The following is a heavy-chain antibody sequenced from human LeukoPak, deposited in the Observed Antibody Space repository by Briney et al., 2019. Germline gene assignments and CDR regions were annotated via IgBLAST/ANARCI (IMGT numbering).Heavy chain of an antibody. CDR1: GFTFDDYA. V-gene: IGHV3-9*03. Sequence: TGGSLRLSCAASGFTFDDYAMHWVRPAPGKGLEWVSGISWNSGSIGYADSVKGRFTISRDNAKNSLYLQMNSLRAEDMALYYCAKGSYCSSTSCYFDYWGQGTLVTVSS. CDR3: AKGSYCSSTSCYFDY. CDR2: ISWNSGSI. J-gene: IGHJ4*02. D-gene: IGHD2-2*01.